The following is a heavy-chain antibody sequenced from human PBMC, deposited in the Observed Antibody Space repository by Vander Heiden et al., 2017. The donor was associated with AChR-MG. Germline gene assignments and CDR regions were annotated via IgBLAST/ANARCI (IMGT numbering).Heavy chain of an antibody. CDR2: ISSVSTYI. J-gene: IGHJ4*02. D-gene: IGHD3-10*01. V-gene: IGHV3-21*01. Sequence: EVQLAESGGGLVKPGGSLRLSCLASGFTFSSHTMHWLRQAPGKGLGWVSSISSVSTYIDYADSVEGRFTISRDNARNSLYLQMNSLRAEDAAVYYCARGWREYYFDYWGQENLVTVSS. CDR3: ARGWREYYFDY. CDR1: GFTFSSHT.